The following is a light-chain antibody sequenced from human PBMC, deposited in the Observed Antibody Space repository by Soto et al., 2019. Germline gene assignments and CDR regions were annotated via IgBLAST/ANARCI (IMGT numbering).Light chain of an antibody. CDR1: QSVSNQ. J-gene: IGKJ2*01. V-gene: IGKV3-15*01. CDR2: AAS. CDR3: QQYNNWPPMYT. Sequence: EIVMTQSPATLSVSPGERATLSCRASQSVSNQLAWYQQKLCQAPRLLIYAASTRATGIPARFSGIGSGTEFTLTISSLQSEDLAVYYCQQYNNWPPMYTFGQGTKLETK.